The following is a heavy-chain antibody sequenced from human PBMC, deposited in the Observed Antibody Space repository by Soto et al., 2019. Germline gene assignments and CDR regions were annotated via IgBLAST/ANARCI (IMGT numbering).Heavy chain of an antibody. J-gene: IGHJ3*01. CDR2: IYWDGDA. Sequence: QITLKESGPTLVKPTQTLTLTCSFSGFALNTTGLGVGWIRQPPGTALEWLALIYWDGDARYSPSLKTRLTITKDTPKNQVVLTMNNMDPVDTATYYCASWDFGAFDLWGQGTMVTVSS. D-gene: IGHD1-26*01. CDR3: ASWDFGAFDL. V-gene: IGHV2-5*02. CDR1: GFALNTTGLG.